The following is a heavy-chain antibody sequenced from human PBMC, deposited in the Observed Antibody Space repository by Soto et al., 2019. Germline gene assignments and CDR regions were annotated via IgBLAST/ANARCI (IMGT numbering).Heavy chain of an antibody. J-gene: IGHJ6*02. CDR3: ARDRHLDWLSGGYDYYGMDV. V-gene: IGHV4-30-4*01. Sequence: QVQLQESGPGLVKPSQTLSLTCTVSGGSISSGNYYSSWIRQPPGKGLEWIGYIFYTGTTYYNPSFKRRVTRALDTSKNQFSLKLSSVTAADTAVYYCARDRHLDWLSGGYDYYGMDVWGHGTTVTVSS. D-gene: IGHD3-9*01. CDR2: IFYTGTT. CDR1: GGSISSGNYY.